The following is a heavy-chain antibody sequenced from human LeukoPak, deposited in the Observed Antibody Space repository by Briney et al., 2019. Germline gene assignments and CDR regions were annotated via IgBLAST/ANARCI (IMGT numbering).Heavy chain of an antibody. Sequence: GGSLRFSSAASGFTFKYFWLHWVRHVPGKGLVWVSGINNDGTATYYADSVKGRFTISRDNAKNTVYLQMNGLRAEDTTVYYCATVSEYWGQGTLVTVSS. J-gene: IGHJ4*02. CDR1: GFTFKYFW. CDR3: ATVSEY. V-gene: IGHV3-74*01. CDR2: INNDGTAT.